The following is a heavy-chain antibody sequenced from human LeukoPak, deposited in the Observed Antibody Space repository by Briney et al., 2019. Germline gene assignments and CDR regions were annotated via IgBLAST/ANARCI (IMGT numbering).Heavy chain of an antibody. J-gene: IGHJ5*02. CDR2: ILARQNT. Sequence: SETLSLTCTVSGGSTSRVTTFWTWIRHPAGKGLEGISHILARQNTNYNRSLTSRLTILEDTSKNQFSLKLTSVTAADTAVYYCARGLLSMIRGGSLLGRIAPWGQGTLVIVSS. CDR3: ARGLLSMIRGGSLLGRIAP. V-gene: IGHV4-61*09. D-gene: IGHD3-10*01. CDR1: GGSTSRVTT.